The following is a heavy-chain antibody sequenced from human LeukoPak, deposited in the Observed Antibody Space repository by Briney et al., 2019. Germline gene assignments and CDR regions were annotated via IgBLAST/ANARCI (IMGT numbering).Heavy chain of an antibody. CDR2: ISYDGSNK. CDR1: GFTFSSYG. J-gene: IGHJ4*02. D-gene: IGHD1-26*01. Sequence: GGSLRLSCAASGFTFSSYGMPWVRQAPGKGLEWVAVISYDGSNKYYADSVKGRFTISRDNSKNTLYPQMNSLRAEDTAVYYCAKDWGQTWELPTDYWGQGTLVTVSS. V-gene: IGHV3-30*18. CDR3: AKDWGQTWELPTDY.